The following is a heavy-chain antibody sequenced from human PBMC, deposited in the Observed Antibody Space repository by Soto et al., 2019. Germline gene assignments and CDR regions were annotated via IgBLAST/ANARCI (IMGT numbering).Heavy chain of an antibody. V-gene: IGHV1-8*01. D-gene: IGHD5-18*01. CDR2: LNPRNGQT. CDR1: GYNFSAYY. CDR3: ARETDTSMVDY. J-gene: IGHJ4*02. Sequence: QVQLVQSGAEVKKPGASVKVSCETSGYNFSAYYFNWVRQAAGQGPEWMGWLNPRNGQTGYVQKFRGRVTMTRDTSIATVYLELSRLTSEDTAIYFCARETDTSMVDYWGQGTLVTVSS.